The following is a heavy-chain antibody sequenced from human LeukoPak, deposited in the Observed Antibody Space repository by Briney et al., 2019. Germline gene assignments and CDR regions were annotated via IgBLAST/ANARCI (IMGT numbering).Heavy chain of an antibody. CDR1: AFIFEIYA. CDR3: ARDRPGDGFNSD. Sequence: GGSLRLSCGASAFIFEIYAMSWVRQAPGKGLEWVSTISPTGSHTFYSDSVKGRYDISRDNSKNTLYLQMNSLRAEDTAVYYCARDRPGDGFNSDWGQGTLVTVSS. J-gene: IGHJ4*02. CDR2: ISPTGSHT. V-gene: IGHV3-23*01. D-gene: IGHD2-21*01.